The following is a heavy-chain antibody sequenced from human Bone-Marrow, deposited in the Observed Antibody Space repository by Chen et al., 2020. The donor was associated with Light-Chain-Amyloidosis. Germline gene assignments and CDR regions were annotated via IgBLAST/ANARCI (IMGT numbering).Heavy chain of an antibody. D-gene: IGHD5-12*01. CDR3: ARRRDGYNFDY. CDR1: GYTFPNYC. V-gene: IGHV5-51*01. J-gene: IGHJ4*02. CDR2: IYPDDSVA. Sequence: EVQLEQSVPEVKKPGESLKISCKGSGYTFPNYCTGWVRQMPGKGLEWMGVIYPDDSVARYSPSFEGQVTISADKSITTAYLQWRSLKASDTAMYYCARRRDGYNFDYWGQGTLVTVSS.